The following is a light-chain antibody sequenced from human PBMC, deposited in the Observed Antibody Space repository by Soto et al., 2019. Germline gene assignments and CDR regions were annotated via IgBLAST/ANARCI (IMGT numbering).Light chain of an antibody. CDR1: QSVSSSY. Sequence: ESVLTQSPGTLSMSPGERATLSCRASQSVSSSYSAWYQQKPGQAPRLLIYGASRRATGIPDRFSGSGSGTDLTLTISRLEPEDLAVYYCQQYGGSPFTFGPGTKVDIK. J-gene: IGKJ3*01. V-gene: IGKV3-20*01. CDR2: GAS. CDR3: QQYGGSPFT.